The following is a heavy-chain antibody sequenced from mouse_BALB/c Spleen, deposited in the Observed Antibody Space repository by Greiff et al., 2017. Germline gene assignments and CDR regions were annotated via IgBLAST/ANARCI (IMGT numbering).Heavy chain of an antibody. CDR2: ISYDGSN. V-gene: IGHV3-6*02. D-gene: IGHD2-10*02. J-gene: IGHJ2*01. CDR3: ARGYGKAYYFDY. Sequence: EVQLQESGPGLVKPSQSLSLTCSVTGYSITSGYYWNWIRQFPGNKLEWMGYISYDGSNNYNPSLKNRISITRDTSKNQFFLKLNSVTTEDTATYYCARGYGKAYYFDYWGQGTTLTVSS. CDR1: GYSITSGYY.